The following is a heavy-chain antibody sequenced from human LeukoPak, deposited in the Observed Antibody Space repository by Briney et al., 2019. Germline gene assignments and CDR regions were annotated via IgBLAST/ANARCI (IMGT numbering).Heavy chain of an antibody. CDR2: IRYDGSNK. Sequence: GGSLRLSCAASGFTFSSYGMHWVRQAPGKGLEWVAFIRYDGSNKYYADSVKGRFTISRDNSKNTLYLQMNSLRAEDAAVYYCAKPRTAAGRNFDYWGQGTLVTVSS. CDR1: GFTFSSYG. CDR3: AKPRTAAGRNFDY. J-gene: IGHJ4*02. D-gene: IGHD2-21*02. V-gene: IGHV3-30*02.